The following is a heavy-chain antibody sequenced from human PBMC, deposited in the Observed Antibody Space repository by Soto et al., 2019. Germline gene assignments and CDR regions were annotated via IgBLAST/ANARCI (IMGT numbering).Heavy chain of an antibody. J-gene: IGHJ4*02. Sequence: GGSQRLSCVGSGFTFISNGRTWVRQATGKGLEWVANIRQDGSEINYVDSVKGRFTISRDNTKNSLYLQMNSLRAEDTAIYYCAREVVVSRGASYFGYWGPGTLVTVS. CDR2: IRQDGSEI. V-gene: IGHV3-7*04. D-gene: IGHD2-2*01. CDR3: AREVVVSRGASYFGY. CDR1: GFTFISNG.